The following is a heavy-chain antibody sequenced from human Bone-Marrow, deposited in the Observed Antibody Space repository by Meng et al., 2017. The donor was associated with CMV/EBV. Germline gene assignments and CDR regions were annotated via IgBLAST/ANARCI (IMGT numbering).Heavy chain of an antibody. CDR3: ARHFWSGYYIGYYYYGMDV. V-gene: IGHV4-34*01. D-gene: IGHD3-3*02. J-gene: IGHJ6*02. CDR2: INHSGST. CDR1: GGSFSGYY. Sequence: SETLSLTCAVYGGSFSGYYWSWIRQPPGKGLEWIGEINHSGSTNYNPSLKSRVTISVDTSKNQFSLKLSSVTAADTAVYYCARHFWSGYYIGYYYYGMDVWGQGTTVTVAS.